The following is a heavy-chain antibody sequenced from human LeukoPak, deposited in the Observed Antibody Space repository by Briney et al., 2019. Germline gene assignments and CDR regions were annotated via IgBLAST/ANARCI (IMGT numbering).Heavy chain of an antibody. CDR1: GFTLSTYW. D-gene: IGHD6-13*01. Sequence: GGSLTLSCGVSGFTLSTYWMSWVRQVPGEGLGWVSAISGSGGSTYYANSVKGPFTLSRDNSKNTLYLQINSVRAENTPVYYCAKVPSSSWYLSVRASSSNPKSDYWGQGTLVTVSS. CDR2: ISGSGGST. J-gene: IGHJ4*02. V-gene: IGHV3-23*01. CDR3: AKVPSSSWYLSVRASSSNPKSDY.